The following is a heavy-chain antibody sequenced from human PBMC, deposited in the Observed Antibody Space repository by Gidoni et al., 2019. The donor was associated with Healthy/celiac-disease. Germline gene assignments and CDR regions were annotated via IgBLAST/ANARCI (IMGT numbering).Heavy chain of an antibody. V-gene: IGHV5-51*01. CDR3: ARARRYHFHYYYYYMDV. Sequence: EVQLVQSGAEVKKPGESLKISCKGSGYSFTSYWIGWVRQMPGKGLEWMGIIYPVDSDTRYSPSVQGQVTISADKSISTAYLQWSSLKASDTAMYYCARARRYHFHYYYYYMDVWGKGTTVTVSS. J-gene: IGHJ6*03. CDR1: GYSFTSYW. D-gene: IGHD3-9*01. CDR2: IYPVDSDT.